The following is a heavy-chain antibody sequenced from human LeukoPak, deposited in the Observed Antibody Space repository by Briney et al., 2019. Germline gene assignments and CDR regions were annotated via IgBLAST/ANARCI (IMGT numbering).Heavy chain of an antibody. CDR3: ARDPSSGGIAARFDY. CDR2: INPSGGST. V-gene: IGHV1-46*01. J-gene: IGHJ4*02. CDR1: GYTFTSYY. Sequence: ASVKVSCKASGYTFTSYYMHWARQAPGQGLEWMGIINPSGGSTSYAQKFQGRVTMTRDTSTSTVYMELSSLRSEDTAVYYCARDPSSGGIAARFDYWGQGTLVTVSS. D-gene: IGHD6-6*01.